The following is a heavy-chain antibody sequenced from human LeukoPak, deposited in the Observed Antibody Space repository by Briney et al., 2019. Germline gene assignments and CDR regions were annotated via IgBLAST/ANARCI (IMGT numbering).Heavy chain of an antibody. J-gene: IGHJ4*02. Sequence: ASVKVSCKASGYTFTSYDINWVRQATGQGLEWMGWMNPNSGNTGYAQKFQGRVTITRNTSISTAYMELSSLRSEDTAVYYCARVELRPTREIDYWGQGTLVTVSS. CDR3: ARVELRPTREIDY. V-gene: IGHV1-8*03. D-gene: IGHD1-7*01. CDR2: MNPNSGNT. CDR1: GYTFTSYD.